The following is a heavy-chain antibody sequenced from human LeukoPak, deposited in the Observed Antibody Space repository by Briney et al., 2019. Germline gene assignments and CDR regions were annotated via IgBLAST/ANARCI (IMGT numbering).Heavy chain of an antibody. Sequence: SETLSLTCAVYGGSFSGYYWSWIRQPPGKGLEWIGGINHSGSTNYNPSLKSRVTISVDTSKNQFSLKLSSVTAADTAVYYCARHGGWRPNWSDPWGQGTLVTVSS. CDR1: GGSFSGYY. D-gene: IGHD3-16*01. J-gene: IGHJ5*02. CDR3: ARHGGWRPNWSDP. V-gene: IGHV4-34*01. CDR2: INHSGST.